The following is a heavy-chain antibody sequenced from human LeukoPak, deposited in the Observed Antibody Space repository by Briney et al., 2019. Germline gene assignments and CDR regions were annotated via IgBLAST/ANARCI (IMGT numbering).Heavy chain of an antibody. V-gene: IGHV4-34*01. Sequence: PSETLSLTCAVYGGSFSGYYWSWIRQPPGKGLEWIGEINHSGSTNCNPSLKSRVTISVDTSKNQFSLKLSSVTAADTAVYYCARRSSSSGGFDYWGQGTLVTVSS. CDR1: GGSFSGYY. CDR2: INHSGST. J-gene: IGHJ4*02. D-gene: IGHD6-6*01. CDR3: ARRSSSSGGFDY.